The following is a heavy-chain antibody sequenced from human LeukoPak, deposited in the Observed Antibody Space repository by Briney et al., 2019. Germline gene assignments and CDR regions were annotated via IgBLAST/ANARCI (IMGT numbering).Heavy chain of an antibody. Sequence: SETLSLTCTVSGDSISSYYWSWIRQPAGKGLEWIGRIYTSGTTNYNPSLKSRVTMSLDTSKNQFSLRLSPVTATDSAVYYCERDSQYGSTTRRWFDPWGQGTLVTVSP. D-gene: IGHD6-13*01. V-gene: IGHV4-4*07. J-gene: IGHJ5*02. CDR3: ERDSQYGSTTRRWFDP. CDR1: GDSISSYY. CDR2: IYTSGTT.